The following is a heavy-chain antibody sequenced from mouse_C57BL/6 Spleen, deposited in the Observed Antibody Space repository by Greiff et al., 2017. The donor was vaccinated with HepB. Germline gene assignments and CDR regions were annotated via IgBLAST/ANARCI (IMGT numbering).Heavy chain of an antibody. CDR3: AREGGSYYYAMDY. V-gene: IGHV5-17*01. Sequence: EVKLMESGGGLVKPGGSLKLSCAASGFTFSDYGMHWVRQAPEKGLEWVAYISSGSSTIYYADTVKGRFTISRDNAKNTLFLQMTSLRSEDTAMYYCAREGGSYYYAMDYWGQGTSVTVSS. J-gene: IGHJ4*01. CDR2: ISSGSSTI. CDR1: GFTFSDYG. D-gene: IGHD1-1*02.